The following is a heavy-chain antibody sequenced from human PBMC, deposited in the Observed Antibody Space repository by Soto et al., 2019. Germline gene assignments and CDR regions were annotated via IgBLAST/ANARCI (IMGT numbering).Heavy chain of an antibody. D-gene: IGHD4-17*01. Sequence: SETLSLTCTVSGGSISSGDYYWSWIRQPPGKGLEWIGYIYYSGSTYYNPSLKSRVIISVDKSKNQFSLKLNSVTAADTAVYYCARDMGYGGNGLDEWGQGALVTVSS. CDR1: GGSISSGDYY. J-gene: IGHJ4*02. CDR3: ARDMGYGGNGLDE. CDR2: IYYSGST. V-gene: IGHV4-30-4*01.